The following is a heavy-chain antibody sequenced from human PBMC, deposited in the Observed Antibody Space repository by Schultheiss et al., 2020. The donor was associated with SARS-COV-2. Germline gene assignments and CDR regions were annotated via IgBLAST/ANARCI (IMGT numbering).Heavy chain of an antibody. CDR1: GGSISRYY. J-gene: IGHJ3*01. Sequence: SETLSLTCTVSGGSISRYYWSWIRQPPGKGLEWIGYIYYSGSTNYNPSLMSRVTMSVDTSKNQFSLEMTSVTPADTAVYYCVRDGAMGLDTLDVWGQGTKVTVSS. D-gene: IGHD2-8*01. CDR3: VRDGAMGLDTLDV. CDR2: IYYSGST. V-gene: IGHV4-59*12.